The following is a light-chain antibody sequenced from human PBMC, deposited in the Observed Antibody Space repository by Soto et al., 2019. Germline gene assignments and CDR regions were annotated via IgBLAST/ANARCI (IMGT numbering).Light chain of an antibody. V-gene: IGKV3-11*01. J-gene: IGKJ5*01. CDR2: DAS. CDR1: QSVSSY. CDR3: HHRSNWPH. Sequence: EIVLTQSPATLSLSPGERATLSCRASQSVSSYLAWYQQKPGQAPRLLIYDASNRATGIPARFSGSGSGTDFTLTIRILEPEDFAVYYCHHRSNWPHLGQGTRLEIK.